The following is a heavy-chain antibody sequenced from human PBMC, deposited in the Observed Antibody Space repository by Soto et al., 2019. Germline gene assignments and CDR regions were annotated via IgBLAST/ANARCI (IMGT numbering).Heavy chain of an antibody. CDR1: GFTFITLA. CDR3: ARGGSAERRTDGDYYYYYPMDV. D-gene: IGHD3-16*01. J-gene: IGHJ6*02. Sequence: XVSLLLSCAASGFTFITLAMGWVRQAPGKGLEWVSVMSYSGDLRYYADSVKGRFTVSRGNAKKSLFLEMTTLRDEDTAVYYCARGGSAERRTDGDYYYYYPMDVWGQGTTVTASS. CDR2: MSYSGDLR. V-gene: IGHV3-23*01.